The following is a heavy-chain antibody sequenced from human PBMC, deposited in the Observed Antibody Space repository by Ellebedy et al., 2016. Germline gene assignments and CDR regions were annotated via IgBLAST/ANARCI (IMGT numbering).Heavy chain of an antibody. Sequence: GESLKISCAASGFTFSSYGMHWVRQAPGKGLEWVAVIWYDGSNKYYADSVKGRFTISRDNSKNTLYLQMNSLRAKDTAVYYCAKDPGWVLPLDDYWGQGTLVTVSS. CDR1: GFTFSSYG. CDR2: IWYDGSNK. V-gene: IGHV3-33*06. CDR3: AKDPGWVLPLDDY. D-gene: IGHD5-24*01. J-gene: IGHJ4*02.